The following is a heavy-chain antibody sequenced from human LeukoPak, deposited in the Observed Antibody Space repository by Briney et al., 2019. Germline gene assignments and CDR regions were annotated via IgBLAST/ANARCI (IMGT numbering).Heavy chain of an antibody. CDR1: GGSISSYY. V-gene: IGHV4-59*08. J-gene: IGHJ4*02. D-gene: IGHD3-10*01. Sequence: SETLSLTCTVSGGSISSYYWSWIRQPPGKGLEWIGYIYYSGSTNYNPSLKSRVTIPVDTSKNQFSLKLSSVTAADTAVYYCARQRYYGSGSFDYWGQGTLVTVSS. CDR2: IYYSGST. CDR3: ARQRYYGSGSFDY.